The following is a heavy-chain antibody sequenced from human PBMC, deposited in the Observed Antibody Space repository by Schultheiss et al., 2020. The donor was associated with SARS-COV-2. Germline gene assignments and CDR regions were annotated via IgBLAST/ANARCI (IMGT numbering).Heavy chain of an antibody. CDR1: GGSFSGYY. CDR2: INHSGST. Sequence: SETLSLTCAVYGGSFSGYYWSWIRQPPGKGLEWIGEINHSGSTNYNPSLKSRVTISVDTSKNQFSLKLSSVTAADTAVYYCASALVVWGKGTTATVSS. J-gene: IGHJ6*04. V-gene: IGHV4-34*01. CDR3: ASALVV.